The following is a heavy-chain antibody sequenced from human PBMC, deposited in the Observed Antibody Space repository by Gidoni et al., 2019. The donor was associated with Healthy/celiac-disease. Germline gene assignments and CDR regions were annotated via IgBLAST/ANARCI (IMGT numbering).Heavy chain of an antibody. J-gene: IGHJ4*02. Sequence: EVQLVESGGGLVQPGGSLRLSCAASGFTFSDHYMDWVRQAPGKGLEWVGRTRNKANSYTTEYAASVKGRFTISRDDSKNSLYLQMNSLKTEDTAVYYCARVEYCGGDCYLPYYWGQGTLVTVSS. V-gene: IGHV3-72*01. CDR3: ARVEYCGGDCYLPYY. D-gene: IGHD2-21*02. CDR2: TRNKANSYTT. CDR1: GFTFSDHY.